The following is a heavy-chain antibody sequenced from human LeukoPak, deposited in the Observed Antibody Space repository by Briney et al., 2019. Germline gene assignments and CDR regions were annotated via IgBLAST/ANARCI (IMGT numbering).Heavy chain of an antibody. CDR2: INPNSGGT. Sequence: ASVKVSCKASGYTFTGYYMHWVRQAPGQGLEWMGWINPNSGGTNYAQKFQGRVTMTRDTSISTAYMELSRLRCDDTAVYYCERVPRMVRAPYYFDYWGQGTLVTVSS. CDR3: ERVPRMVRAPYYFDY. J-gene: IGHJ4*02. V-gene: IGHV1-2*02. D-gene: IGHD3-10*01. CDR1: GYTFTGYY.